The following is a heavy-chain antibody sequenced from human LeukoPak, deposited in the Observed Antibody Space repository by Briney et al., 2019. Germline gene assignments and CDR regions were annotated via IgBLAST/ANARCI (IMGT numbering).Heavy chain of an antibody. D-gene: IGHD4-11*01. CDR3: ARGNSNYFHYYYMDV. J-gene: IGHJ6*03. CDR1: GFTVSSNY. Sequence: GGSLRLSCAASGFTVSSNYMSWVRQAPGKGLECVSVIGSDGRTYYANSVKGRFTISRNNSENTLYLQMGSLRAEDMAVYYCARGNSNYFHYYYMDVWGKGTTVTVSS. V-gene: IGHV3-53*04. CDR2: IGSDGRT.